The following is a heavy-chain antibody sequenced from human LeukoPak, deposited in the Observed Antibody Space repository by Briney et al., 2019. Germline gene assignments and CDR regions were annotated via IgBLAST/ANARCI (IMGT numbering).Heavy chain of an antibody. CDR3: ARDNPGGFDY. CDR1: GYTFTSYY. J-gene: IGHJ4*02. D-gene: IGHD3-10*01. V-gene: IGHV1-18*04. CDR2: ISAYNGNT. Sequence: APVKVSCKASGYTFTSYYMHWVRQAPGQGLEWMGWISAYNGNTNYAQKLQGRVTMTTDTSTSTAYMELRSLRSDDTAVYYCARDNPGGFDYWGQGTLVTVSS.